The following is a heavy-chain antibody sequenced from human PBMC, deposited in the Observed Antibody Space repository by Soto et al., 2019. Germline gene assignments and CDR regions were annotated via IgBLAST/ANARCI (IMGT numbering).Heavy chain of an antibody. CDR2: ISGSGGNI. J-gene: IGHJ6*02. V-gene: IGHV3-23*01. CDR3: AKPASGWYPKLMNGMDV. D-gene: IGHD6-19*01. CDR1: GFTFSSYA. Sequence: DVQLLESGGGLVQPGGSLRLSCVVSGFTFSSYAISWVRQAPGKGLEWVSSISGSGGNIYYADSVKGRFTISRDNSKNRLHLQMNSLRAEDTAVYYCAKPASGWYPKLMNGMDVWGQGTTVTVSS.